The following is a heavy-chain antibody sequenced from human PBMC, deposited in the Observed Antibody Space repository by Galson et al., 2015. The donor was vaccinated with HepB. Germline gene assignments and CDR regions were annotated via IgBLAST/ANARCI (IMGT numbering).Heavy chain of an antibody. D-gene: IGHD3-16*02. CDR1: GGTFSSYA. V-gene: IGHV1-69*01. Sequence: QSGAEVKKPGESLRISCKASGGTFSSYAISWVRQAPGQGLEWMGGIIPIFGTANYAQKFQGRVTITADESTSTAYMELSSLRSEDTAVYYCATRQPYDYVWGSYRYTKQAAGFDYWGQGTLVTVSS. CDR2: IIPIFGTA. CDR3: ATRQPYDYVWGSYRYTKQAAGFDY. J-gene: IGHJ4*02.